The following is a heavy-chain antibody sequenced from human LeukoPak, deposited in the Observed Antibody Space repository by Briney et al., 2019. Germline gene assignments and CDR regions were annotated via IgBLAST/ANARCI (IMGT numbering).Heavy chain of an antibody. D-gene: IGHD3-22*01. CDR1: RGSISSGSYY. Sequence: SQTLSLTCTVSRGSISSGSYYGSWIRQPAGKGLEWIGRIYTSGSTNYNPSLKSRVTISIDTSKNQFSLKLSSVTAADTAVYYCAREVKGYYDSSGSENFDYWGQGTLVTVSS. V-gene: IGHV4-61*02. CDR3: AREVKGYYDSSGSENFDY. CDR2: IYTSGST. J-gene: IGHJ4*02.